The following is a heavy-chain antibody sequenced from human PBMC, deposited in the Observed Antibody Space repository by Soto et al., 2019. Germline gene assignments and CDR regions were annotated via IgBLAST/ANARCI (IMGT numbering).Heavy chain of an antibody. D-gene: IGHD2-15*01. CDR3: ARGDIVVVVAATPHFDY. CDR2: INPSGGST. CDR1: GYTFTSYY. J-gene: IGHJ4*02. V-gene: IGHV1-46*03. Sequence: ASVKVSCKASGYTFTSYYMHWVRQAPGQGFEWMGIINPSGGSTSYAQKFQGRVIMTRDTSTSTVYMELSSLRSEDTAVYYCARGDIVVVVAATPHFDYWGQGTLVTVSS.